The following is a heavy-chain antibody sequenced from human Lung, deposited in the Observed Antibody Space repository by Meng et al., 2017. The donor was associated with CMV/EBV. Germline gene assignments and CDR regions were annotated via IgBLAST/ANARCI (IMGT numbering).Heavy chain of an antibody. J-gene: IGHJ6*02. V-gene: IGHV3-66*02. D-gene: IGHD3-10*01. CDR1: GFTVSDNY. CDR2: IYSGGST. CDR3: ARDLEWFGSGGYFGMDV. Sequence: ESLKISXAASGFTVSDNYMSWVRQAPGKGLEWVSVIYSGGSTYYADSVKGRFTISRDNSKNTLYLQMNSLRAEDTAVYYCARDLEWFGSGGYFGMDVWGQGTTVTFSS.